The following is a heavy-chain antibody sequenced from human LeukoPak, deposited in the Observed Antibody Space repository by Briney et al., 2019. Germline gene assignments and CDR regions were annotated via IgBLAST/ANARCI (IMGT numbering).Heavy chain of an antibody. CDR3: ARVVSGSYSVDY. D-gene: IGHD1-26*01. CDR2: ISSSSSYT. J-gene: IGHJ4*02. Sequence: GGSLRLSCAASGFTFSDYYMSWIRQAPGKGLEWVSYISSSSSYTNYADSVKGRFTISRDNAKNSLYLQTNSLRAEDTAVYYCARVVSGSYSVDYWGQGTLVTVSS. CDR1: GFTFSDYY. V-gene: IGHV3-11*05.